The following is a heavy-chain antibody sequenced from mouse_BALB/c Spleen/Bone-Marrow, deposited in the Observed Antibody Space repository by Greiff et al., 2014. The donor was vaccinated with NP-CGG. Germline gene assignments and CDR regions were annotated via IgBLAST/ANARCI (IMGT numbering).Heavy chain of an antibody. CDR1: GYTFTSYY. CDR3: TRSRGRFYFDY. V-gene: IGHV1-53*01. CDR2: INPSNGGT. Sequence: QVQLQQSGPELVKPEASVTLSCKASGYTFTSYYMYWMKQRPGQGLEWIGKINPSNGGTDFNEKFKSKATLTVDRSSNTAYMQLSSLASDDSSVYYCTRSRGRFYFDYWGQGTTLTVSS. D-gene: IGHD3-1*01. J-gene: IGHJ2*01.